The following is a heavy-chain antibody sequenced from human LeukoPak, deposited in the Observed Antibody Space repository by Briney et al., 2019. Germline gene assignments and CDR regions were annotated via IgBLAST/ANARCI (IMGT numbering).Heavy chain of an antibody. J-gene: IGHJ4*02. Sequence: GGSLRLSCAASGFTFSSYAMSWVRQAPGKGLQWVSAISGSGGSTYYADSVKGRFTISRDNSKNTMYLQMNSLRAEDTAVYYCAKKGYYGSGSYYLSYPLDYWGQGTLVTVSS. D-gene: IGHD3-10*01. CDR3: AKKGYYGSGSYYLSYPLDY. CDR2: ISGSGGST. V-gene: IGHV3-23*01. CDR1: GFTFSSYA.